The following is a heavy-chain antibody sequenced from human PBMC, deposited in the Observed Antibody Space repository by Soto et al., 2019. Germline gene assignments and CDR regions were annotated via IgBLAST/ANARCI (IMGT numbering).Heavy chain of an antibody. J-gene: IGHJ4*02. Sequence: GESLKISCAASGFTFSSYAMSWVRQAPGKGLEWVSAISGSGGSTYYADSVKGRFTISRDNSKNTLYLQMNSLRAEDTAVYYCAKDLRRYCSSTSCYGGTFDYWGQGTLVTVSS. CDR2: ISGSGGST. D-gene: IGHD2-2*01. CDR1: GFTFSSYA. V-gene: IGHV3-23*01. CDR3: AKDLRRYCSSTSCYGGTFDY.